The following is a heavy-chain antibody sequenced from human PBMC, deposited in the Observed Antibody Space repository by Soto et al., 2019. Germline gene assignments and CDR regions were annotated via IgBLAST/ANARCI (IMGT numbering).Heavy chain of an antibody. J-gene: IGHJ2*01. CDR2: IRNKAYSYTT. CDR3: DRGGGWYFDL. Sequence: EVQLVESGGGLVQPGGSLRLSCEASGFTFSAHFMDWVRQAPGKGLEWVGRIRNKAYSYTTEYAASVKGRFTISRDDSMHSLYLQMNILKTEDTAVYYCDRGGGWYFDLWGRGTLVTGFS. D-gene: IGHD3-10*01. V-gene: IGHV3-72*01. CDR1: GFTFSAHF.